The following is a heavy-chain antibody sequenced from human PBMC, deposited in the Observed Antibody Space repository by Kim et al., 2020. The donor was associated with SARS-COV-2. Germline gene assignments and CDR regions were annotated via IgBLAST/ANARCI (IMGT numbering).Heavy chain of an antibody. CDR2: ITGSGDNK. Sequence: GGSLRLSCAASGFNFSNYAMSWVRQAPGKGLEWLSAITGSGDNKYYADSMKGRFTISRDSSQNTLYLQLNSLRVEDSAVYYCAIGYSSNGYCVQGTRVTV. J-gene: IGHJ4*02. CDR3: AIGYSSNGY. CDR1: GFNFSNYA. D-gene: IGHD4-4*01. V-gene: IGHV3-23*01.